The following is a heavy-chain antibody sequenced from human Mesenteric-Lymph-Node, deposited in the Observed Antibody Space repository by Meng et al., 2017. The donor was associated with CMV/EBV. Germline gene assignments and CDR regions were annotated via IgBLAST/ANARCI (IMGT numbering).Heavy chain of an antibody. CDR2: ISPSGTTI. D-gene: IGHD1-26*01. CDR3: ARGDSQWERPRHFDD. J-gene: IGHJ4*02. Sequence: GESLKISCAASGFSFSNYNYYMNWIRQAPGKGLEWLSYISPSGTTINYADSVGGRFTISRDNARNSVYLQINSLRVEDTAVYYCARGDSQWERPRHFDDWGQGTVVTVSS. CDR1: GFSFSNYNYY. V-gene: IGHV3-11*01.